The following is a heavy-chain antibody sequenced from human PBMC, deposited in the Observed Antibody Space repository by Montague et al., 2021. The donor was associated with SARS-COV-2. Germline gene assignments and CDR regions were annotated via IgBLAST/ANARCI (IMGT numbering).Heavy chain of an antibody. CDR3: ARLGDGVVASPILGVRPYYSYSYLVL. V-gene: IGHV4-34*01. CDR1: GGSFSTYY. Sequence: SETLSLTCAVHGGSFSTYYWNWIRQPPGKGLEWIGEIHHGGSTNYNPSLKSRVTISVDTSKNQFSLKLTSVAAADTAVYYCARLGDGVVASPILGVRPYYSYSYLVLWGKGTTVTVSS. D-gene: IGHD2-15*01. J-gene: IGHJ6*03. CDR2: IHHGGST.